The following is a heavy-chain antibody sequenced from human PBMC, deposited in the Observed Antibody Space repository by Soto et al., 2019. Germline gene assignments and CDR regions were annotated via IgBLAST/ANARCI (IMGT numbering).Heavy chain of an antibody. CDR1: GFTFSSYS. D-gene: IGHD1-26*01. Sequence: PGGSLRLSCAASGFTFSSYSMNWVRQAPGKGLEWVSSISSSSSYIYYADSVKGRFTISRDNAKNSLYLQMNSLRAEDTAVYYCARDQRWEIYYFDYWGQGTLVTVSS. CDR2: ISSSSSYI. V-gene: IGHV3-21*01. J-gene: IGHJ4*02. CDR3: ARDQRWEIYYFDY.